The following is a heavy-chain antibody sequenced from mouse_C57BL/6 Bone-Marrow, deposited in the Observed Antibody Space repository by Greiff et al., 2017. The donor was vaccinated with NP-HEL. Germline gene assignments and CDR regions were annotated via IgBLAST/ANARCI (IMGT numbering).Heavy chain of an antibody. CDR1: GFNIKDYY. Sequence: VQLQQSGAELVRPGASVKLSCTASGFNIKDYYMHWVKQRPEQGLEWIGRIEPEDGDTEYAPKFQGKATMTADTSSNPAYLQLSSLTSEDTAVYYCTLFITTVDYWGQGTTLTVSS. CDR2: IEPEDGDT. J-gene: IGHJ2*01. CDR3: TLFITTVDY. V-gene: IGHV14-1*01. D-gene: IGHD1-1*01.